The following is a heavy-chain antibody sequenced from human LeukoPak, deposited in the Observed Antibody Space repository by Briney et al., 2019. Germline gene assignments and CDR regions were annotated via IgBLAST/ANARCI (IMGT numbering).Heavy chain of an antibody. CDR1: GYTFTDYY. J-gene: IGHJ4*02. CDR2: MNPNTGAT. Sequence: GASVKVSCKASGYTFTDYYVHWVRQAPGQGLEWMGWMNPNTGATNYVQKFQGRVTMTRDTSISTAYMELSRLISDDTAVYYCARGGSMVRRIIIGEYWGQGTLVTVSS. D-gene: IGHD3-10*01. V-gene: IGHV1-2*02. CDR3: ARGGSMVRRIIIGEY.